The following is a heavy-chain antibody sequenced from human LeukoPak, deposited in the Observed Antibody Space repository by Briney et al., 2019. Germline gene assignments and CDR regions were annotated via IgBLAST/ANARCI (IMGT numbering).Heavy chain of an antibody. CDR3: VSFYETY. V-gene: IGHV3-33*05. CDR2: ISYDGSNK. J-gene: IGHJ4*02. D-gene: IGHD2/OR15-2a*01. Sequence: ISYDGSNKYYADSVKGRFTISRDNSKNTLYLQMNSLRAEDTAVYYCVSFYETYWGRGTLVTVSS.